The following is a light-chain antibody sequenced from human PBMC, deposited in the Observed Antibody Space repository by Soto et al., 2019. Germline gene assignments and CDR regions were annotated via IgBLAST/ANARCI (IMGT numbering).Light chain of an antibody. V-gene: IGLV2-11*01. CDR1: SSDVGGYNY. CDR2: DVS. J-gene: IGLJ1*01. Sequence: QSALTQPRSVSGSPGQSVTISCTGTSSDVGGYNYFCWYQQHPGKAPKLMIYDVSKRPSGVPDRFSGSKAGNTASLTSSGLQAEDEADYYCCSYAGSYTHVFGTGTKVTVL. CDR3: CSYAGSYTHV.